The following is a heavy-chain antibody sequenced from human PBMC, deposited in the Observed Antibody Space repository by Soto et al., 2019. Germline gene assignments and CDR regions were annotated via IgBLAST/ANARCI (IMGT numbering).Heavy chain of an antibody. V-gene: IGHV1-18*01. CDR2: ISAYNGNT. CDR3: ARDLAAAGPFDY. J-gene: IGHJ4*02. CDR1: GYTFTSYA. D-gene: IGHD6-13*01. Sequence: QVQLVQSGAEVKKPGASVKVSCKTSGYTFTSYAISWVRQAPGQGLEWMGWISAYNGNTHYAQKLXGXXTMTTDTSTSTAYMELRSLRSDDTAVYYCARDLAAAGPFDYWGQGTLVTVSS.